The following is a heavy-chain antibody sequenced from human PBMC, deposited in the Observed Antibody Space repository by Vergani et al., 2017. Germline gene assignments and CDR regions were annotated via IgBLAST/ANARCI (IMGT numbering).Heavy chain of an antibody. CDR1: GGTFSSYA. CDR2: IIPIFGTA. CDR3: ARDQGEATITGHYGMDV. V-gene: IGHV1-69*13. Sequence: QVQLVQSGAEVKKPGSSVKVSCKASGGTFSSYAISWVRQAPGQGLEWMGRIIPIFGTANYAQKFQGRVMITADESTSTAYMELSSLRSEDTAVYYCARDQGEATITGHYGMDVWAKGPRSPSP. D-gene: IGHD1-26*01. J-gene: IGHJ6*02.